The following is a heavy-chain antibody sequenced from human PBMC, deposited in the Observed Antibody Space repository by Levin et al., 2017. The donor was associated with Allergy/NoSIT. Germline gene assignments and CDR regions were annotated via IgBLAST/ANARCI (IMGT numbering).Heavy chain of an antibody. D-gene: IGHD3-10*01. CDR1: GFTFDDYG. CDR2: INWNGGST. Sequence: GGSLRLSCAASGFTFDDYGMSWVRQAPGKGLEWVSGINWNGGSTGYADSVKGRFTISRDNAKNSLYLQMNSLRAEDTALYYCARDRMPVSGYYGSGSYSGPLWFDPWGQGTLVTVSS. V-gene: IGHV3-20*04. J-gene: IGHJ5*02. CDR3: ARDRMPVSGYYGSGSYSGPLWFDP.